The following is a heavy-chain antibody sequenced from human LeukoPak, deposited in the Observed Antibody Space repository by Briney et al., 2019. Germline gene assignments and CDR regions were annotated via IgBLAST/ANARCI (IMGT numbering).Heavy chain of an antibody. D-gene: IGHD2-2*01. CDR1: GGSFSGYY. Sequence: PSETLSLTCAVYGGSFSGYYWSWIRQPPGKGLGWIGEINHSGSTNYNPSLKSRVTISVDTSKNQFSLKLSSVTAADTAVYYCARGATPKSALLVPAASATFDYWGQGTLVTVSS. CDR2: INHSGST. CDR3: ARGATPKSALLVPAASATFDY. J-gene: IGHJ4*02. V-gene: IGHV4-34*01.